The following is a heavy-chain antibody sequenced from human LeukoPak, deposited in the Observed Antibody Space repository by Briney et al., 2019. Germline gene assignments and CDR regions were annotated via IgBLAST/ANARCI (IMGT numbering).Heavy chain of an antibody. Sequence: GESLKISCKGSGYSFTSYWIGWVRQMPGKGLEWMGIIYPGDSDTRYSPSFQGQVTISADKSISTAYLQWSSLEASDTAMYYCATTPSGYDYVYYFDYWGQGTLVTVSS. CDR1: GYSFTSYW. D-gene: IGHD5-12*01. V-gene: IGHV5-51*01. CDR2: IYPGDSDT. J-gene: IGHJ4*02. CDR3: ATTPSGYDYVYYFDY.